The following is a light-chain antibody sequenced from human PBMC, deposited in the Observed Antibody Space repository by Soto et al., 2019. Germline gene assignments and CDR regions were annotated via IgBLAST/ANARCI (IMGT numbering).Light chain of an antibody. Sequence: QSVLTQPASVSGSPGQSITISCTGTSSDVGSYNLVSWYQQHPGKAPKLMIYEVSKRPSGVSNRFSGSKSGNTASLTISGLQAEDEADYYCCSYAGSIIPYVFGTGTKVTVL. CDR2: EVS. CDR1: SSDVGSYNL. CDR3: CSYAGSIIPYV. V-gene: IGLV2-23*02. J-gene: IGLJ1*01.